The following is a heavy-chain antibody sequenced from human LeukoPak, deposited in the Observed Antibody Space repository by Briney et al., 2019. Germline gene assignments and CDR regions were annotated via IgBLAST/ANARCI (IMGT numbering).Heavy chain of an antibody. CDR1: GYTFTGYY. D-gene: IGHD3-10*01. J-gene: IGHJ5*02. CDR3: ARADMVRGVGLFFDRNWFDP. CDR2: INPNSGCT. Sequence: ASVKVSCKASGYTFTGYYMHWVRQAPGQGLEWMGWINPNSGCTNYAQQSQGRVTMTRDTSIRTAYMELSRLRSDDTAVYYCARADMVRGVGLFFDRNWFDPWGQGTLVTVSS. V-gene: IGHV1-2*02.